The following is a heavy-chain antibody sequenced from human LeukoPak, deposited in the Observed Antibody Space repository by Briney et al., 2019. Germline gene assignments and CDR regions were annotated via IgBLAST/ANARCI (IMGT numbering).Heavy chain of an antibody. CDR1: GYTFTGYY. Sequence: ASVKVSCKASGYTFTGYYMHWVRQAPGQGLEWMGWISAYNGNTNYAQKLQGRVTMTTDTSTSTAYMELRSLRSDDTAVYYCAREGYCSGGSCYLYYYYYMDVWGKGTTVTVSS. D-gene: IGHD2-15*01. CDR3: AREGYCSGGSCYLYYYYYMDV. CDR2: ISAYNGNT. J-gene: IGHJ6*03. V-gene: IGHV1-18*04.